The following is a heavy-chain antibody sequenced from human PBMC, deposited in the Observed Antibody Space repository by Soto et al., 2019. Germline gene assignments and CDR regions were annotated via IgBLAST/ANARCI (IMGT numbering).Heavy chain of an antibody. Sequence: SETLSLTCAVSGGSISSGGYSWNWIRQPPGKGLEWIGYIYHSGSTYYNPSLKSRVTTSVDRSLATAYLQWTSLKASDTAIYFCARLASLLQPIDYWGQGTPVTVSS. CDR1: GGSISSGGYS. V-gene: IGHV4-30-2*01. CDR3: ARLASLLQPIDY. J-gene: IGHJ4*02. D-gene: IGHD6-13*01. CDR2: IYHSGST.